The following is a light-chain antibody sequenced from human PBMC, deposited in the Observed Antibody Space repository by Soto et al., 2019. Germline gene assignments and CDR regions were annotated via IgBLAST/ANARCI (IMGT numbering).Light chain of an antibody. Sequence: EIVLTQSPATLSLSPGERATLSCRASQSVSSYLAWYQQKPGQAPRLHIYDASNRATGIPARFSGSESGTDFTLTISSLEPGDFAVYYCQQRSKWLGFGGGTKVEIK. CDR2: DAS. J-gene: IGKJ4*02. V-gene: IGKV3-11*01. CDR1: QSVSSY. CDR3: QQRSKWLG.